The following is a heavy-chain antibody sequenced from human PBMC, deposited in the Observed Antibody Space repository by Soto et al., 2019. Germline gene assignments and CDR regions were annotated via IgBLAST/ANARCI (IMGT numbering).Heavy chain of an antibody. CDR3: AREGYSYGYDYYYGMDV. J-gene: IGHJ6*02. Sequence: PSETLSLTCAVYGGSFSGYYWSWIRQPPGKGVEWIGYFHNSGNPKYSSSLKSRVTISVDMSEKQSSLILTSVTAADTAVYYCAREGYSYGYDYYYGMDVWRQGTTVTVSS. CDR1: GGSFSGYY. CDR2: FHNSGNP. V-gene: IGHV4-34*11. D-gene: IGHD5-18*01.